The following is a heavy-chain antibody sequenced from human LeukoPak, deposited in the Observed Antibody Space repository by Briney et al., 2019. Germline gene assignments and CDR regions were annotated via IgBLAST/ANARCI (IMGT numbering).Heavy chain of an antibody. CDR1: GGSFSGYY. CDR3: ARGKWGYYGSGTPPAFDY. Sequence: SETLSLTCAVYGGSFSGYYWSWIRQPPGKGLEWIGEINHSGSTNYNPSLKSRVTISVDTSKNQFPLKLSSVTAADTAVYYCARGKWGYYGSGTPPAFDYWGQGTLVTVSS. D-gene: IGHD3-10*01. CDR2: INHSGST. J-gene: IGHJ4*02. V-gene: IGHV4-34*01.